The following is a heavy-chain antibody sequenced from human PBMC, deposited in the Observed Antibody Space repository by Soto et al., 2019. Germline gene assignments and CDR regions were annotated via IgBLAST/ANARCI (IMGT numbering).Heavy chain of an antibody. CDR2: IYTSGST. D-gene: IGHD3-16*01. V-gene: IGHV4-4*07. J-gene: IGHJ4*02. CDR1: GGSISSYY. CDR3: ASYYPYDYVWGSSFDC. Sequence: PSETLSLTCTVSGGSISSYYWSWIRQPAGKGLEWIGRIYTSGSTNYNPSLKSRVTMSVDTSKNQFSLKLSSVTAADTAVYYCASYYPYDYVWGSSFDCWGQGTLVTVSS.